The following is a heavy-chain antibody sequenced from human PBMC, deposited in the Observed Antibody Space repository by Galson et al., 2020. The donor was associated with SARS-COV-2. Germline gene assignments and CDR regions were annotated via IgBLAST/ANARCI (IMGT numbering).Heavy chain of an antibody. CDR1: GGSVNYLY. J-gene: IGHJ4*02. V-gene: IGHV4-59*02. D-gene: IGHD3-10*01. Sequence: ASETLSLTCTVSGGSVNYLYWSWIRQSPERGLEWIGYVYYNGSTNYNPSLKSRVTISVETSKNQFALHLRSVTPADTAIYYCAGYLRDGGSYMFDYWGPGTLVTVSS. CDR2: VYYNGST. CDR3: AGYLRDGGSYMFDY.